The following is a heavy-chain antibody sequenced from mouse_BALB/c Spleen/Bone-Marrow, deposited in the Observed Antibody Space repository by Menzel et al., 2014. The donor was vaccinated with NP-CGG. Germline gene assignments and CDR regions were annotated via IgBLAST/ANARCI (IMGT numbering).Heavy chain of an antibody. CDR3: AREGWLLRFDY. Sequence: VQLQQPGPELVKPEASVKMSCKASGYIFTAYVMHWVKQKPGQGLEWIGFFNPYNDDSNYNEKFKGKATLTSDKSSSTAYMELSSLTSEDSAVYYCAREGWLLRFDYWGQGTTLTVSS. CDR2: FNPYNDDS. V-gene: IGHV1-14*01. D-gene: IGHD2-3*01. CDR1: GYIFTAYV. J-gene: IGHJ2*01.